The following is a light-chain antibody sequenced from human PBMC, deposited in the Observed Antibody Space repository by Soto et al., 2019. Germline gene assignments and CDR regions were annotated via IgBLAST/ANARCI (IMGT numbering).Light chain of an antibody. CDR1: GSNIWRNY. V-gene: IGLV1-51*01. Sequence: QSVLTQPASVSATPGEKVTISCSGRGSNIWRNYVSWYRQLPGTAPQLLIYDDNKRHSGVPDRLSGSRYGTSASLAIAGLQPGDEADYYCGTWDESLGAGVFGGGTKLTVL. CDR2: DDN. J-gene: IGLJ2*01. CDR3: GTWDESLGAGV.